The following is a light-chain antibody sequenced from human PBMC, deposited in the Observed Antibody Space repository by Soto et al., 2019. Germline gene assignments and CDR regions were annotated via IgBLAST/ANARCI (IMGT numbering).Light chain of an antibody. J-gene: IGLJ1*01. Sequence: QSVLTQPASVSGTPGQSITISCTGTSSDVGGYNYVSWYQQHPGKAPKLMIYDVSNRPSGVSNRFSGSKSGNTASLTISGLQAEDEADYYCSSXTSSSTYVFGTGTKVTV. V-gene: IGLV2-14*01. CDR3: SSXTSSSTYV. CDR1: SSDVGGYNY. CDR2: DVS.